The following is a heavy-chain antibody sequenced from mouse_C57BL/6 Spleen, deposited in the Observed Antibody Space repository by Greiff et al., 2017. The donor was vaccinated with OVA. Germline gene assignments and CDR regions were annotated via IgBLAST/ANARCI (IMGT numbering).Heavy chain of an antibody. Sequence: EVKLMESEGGLVQPGSSMKLSCTASGFTFSDYYMAWVRQVPEKGLEWVANINYDGSSTYYLDSLKSRFIISRDNAKNILYLQMSSLKSEDTATYYCARAQYYYGSSYAMDYWGQGTSVTVSS. V-gene: IGHV5-16*01. CDR3: ARAQYYYGSSYAMDY. D-gene: IGHD1-1*01. CDR1: GFTFSDYY. J-gene: IGHJ4*01. CDR2: INYDGSST.